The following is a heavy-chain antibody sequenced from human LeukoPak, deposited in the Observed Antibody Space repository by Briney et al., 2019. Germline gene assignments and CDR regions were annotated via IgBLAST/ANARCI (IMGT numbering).Heavy chain of an antibody. D-gene: IGHD3-22*01. J-gene: IGHJ4*02. Sequence: ASVKVSCKASGYTFTSCYMHWVRQAPGQGLEWMGIINPSGGSTSYAQKFQGRVTMTRDTSTSTVYMELSSLRSEDTAVYYCARDRYYYDSSGYSLFDYWGQGTLVTVSS. CDR3: ARDRYYYDSSGYSLFDY. CDR2: INPSGGST. CDR1: GYTFTSCY. V-gene: IGHV1-46*01.